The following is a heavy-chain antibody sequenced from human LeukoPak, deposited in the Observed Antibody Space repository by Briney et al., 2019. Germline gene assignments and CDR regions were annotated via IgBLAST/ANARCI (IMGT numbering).Heavy chain of an antibody. CDR3: ARGIMITFGGVIAGGAFDY. CDR1: GGSISSYY. J-gene: IGHJ4*02. Sequence: SETLSLTCTVSGGSISSYYWSWIRQPPGKGLEWIGYIYYSGSTNYNPSLESRVTISVDTSKNQFSLKLSSVTAADTAVYYCARGIMITFGGVIAGGAFDYWGQGTLVTVSS. CDR2: IYYSGST. V-gene: IGHV4-59*01. D-gene: IGHD3-16*02.